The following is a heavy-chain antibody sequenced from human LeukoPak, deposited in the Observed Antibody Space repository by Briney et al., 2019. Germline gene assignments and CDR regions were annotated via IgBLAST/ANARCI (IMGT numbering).Heavy chain of an antibody. V-gene: IGHV3-74*01. D-gene: IGHD1-26*01. Sequence: GGSLRLSCAASGFTFSSYGMNWVRQAPGKGLVWVSRINSDGSSTSYADSVKGRFTISRDNAKNTLYLQMNSLRAEDTAVYYCARDEGATEFDYWGQGTLVTVSS. CDR2: INSDGSST. CDR3: ARDEGATEFDY. J-gene: IGHJ4*02. CDR1: GFTFSSYG.